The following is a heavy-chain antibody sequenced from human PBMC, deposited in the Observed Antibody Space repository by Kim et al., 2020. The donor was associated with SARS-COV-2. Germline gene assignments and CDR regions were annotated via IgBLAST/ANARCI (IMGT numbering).Heavy chain of an antibody. CDR3: ARGSREVEQ. CDR1: GFTFSDYY. Sequence: GGSLRLSCVASGFTFSDYYMSWIRQAPGKGLEWVSFISSSSSYTDYADSVKGRFTISRDNAKNSLYLQINSLRVEDTAVYYCARGSREVEQGGQGTLVTV. CDR2: ISSSSSYT. D-gene: IGHD1-1*01. V-gene: IGHV3-11*06. J-gene: IGHJ4*02.